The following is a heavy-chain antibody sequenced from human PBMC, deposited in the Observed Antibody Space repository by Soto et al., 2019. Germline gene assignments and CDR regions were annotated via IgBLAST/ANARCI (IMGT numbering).Heavy chain of an antibody. Sequence: QVRLVESGGGVVQPGRSLRLSCPASGFTFSNYGMHWVRQAPGKGLEWVTVIWYDGSNKYYADSVKGRFTISRDNSKNTLYLQMDSLRAEDTAVYYCARGAGGYYYYMDVWGKGTAVTVSS. CDR1: GFTFSNYG. V-gene: IGHV3-33*01. CDR3: ARGAGGYYYYMDV. CDR2: IWYDGSNK. J-gene: IGHJ6*03.